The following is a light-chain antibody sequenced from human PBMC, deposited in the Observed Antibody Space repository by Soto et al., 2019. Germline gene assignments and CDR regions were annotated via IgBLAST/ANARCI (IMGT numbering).Light chain of an antibody. CDR2: DAS. J-gene: IGKJ1*01. CDR1: QSIRSN. Sequence: EIVLTQSPATLSLSPGERATLSRRASQSIRSNLAWYQHKPGQAPRLLIYDASNRATGIPGRVSGSGSGTDFTLTISNLEPEDFAVYYCQQRDNWPWTFGQGAKVEIK. CDR3: QQRDNWPWT. V-gene: IGKV3-11*01.